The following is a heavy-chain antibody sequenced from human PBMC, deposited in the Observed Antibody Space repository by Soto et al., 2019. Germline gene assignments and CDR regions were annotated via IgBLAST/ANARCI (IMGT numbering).Heavy chain of an antibody. CDR1: VGAINSYY. V-gene: IGHV4-4*07. J-gene: IGHJ5*02. D-gene: IGHD3-3*01. Sequence: SETLSLTCTVSVGAINSYYWTWIRQPAGKGLGWIGRIYSSGSTKYNPSLQSRVTMSLDTSKNQFSLRLTSVTAADTAVYYCERGQRFSDWFDPWGQGTLVTDS. CDR3: ERGQRFSDWFDP. CDR2: IYSSGST.